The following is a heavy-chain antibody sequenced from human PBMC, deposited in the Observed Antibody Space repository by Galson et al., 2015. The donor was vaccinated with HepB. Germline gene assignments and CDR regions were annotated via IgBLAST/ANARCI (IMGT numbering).Heavy chain of an antibody. J-gene: IGHJ4*01. V-gene: IGHV1-18*01. CDR2: ISTKRGNT. Sequence: SVKVSCKASGYTFNKYGISWVRQAPGQGLEWMGWISTKRGNTKHAQNFQGRVTMTNMDPVDTATYFCAHRETYSSGTYFDYWGHGTLVTVSS. CDR3: Y. D-gene: IGHD6-19*01. CDR1: GYTFNKYG.